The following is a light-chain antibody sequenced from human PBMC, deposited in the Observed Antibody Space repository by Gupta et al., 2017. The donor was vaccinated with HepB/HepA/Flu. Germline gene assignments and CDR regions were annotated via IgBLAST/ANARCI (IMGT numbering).Light chain of an antibody. J-gene: IGKJ4*01. CDR3: MQASHWPLT. CDR1: QGLVYSDGNTY. V-gene: IGKV2-30*01. Sequence: DVVMTQSPLSLPVTLGQPASISCRSSQGLVYSDGNTYLNWFHQRPGQPPRRLIYKVSNRDSGVPDRFSGSESGNMYTLRISRVEAEDVGIYYCMQASHWPLTFGGGTKVEIK. CDR2: KVS.